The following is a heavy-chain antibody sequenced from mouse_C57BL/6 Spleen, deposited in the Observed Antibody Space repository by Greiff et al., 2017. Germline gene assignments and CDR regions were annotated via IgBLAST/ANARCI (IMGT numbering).Heavy chain of an antibody. CDR3: AKGFTVVEAMDY. V-gene: IGHV1-69*01. Sequence: VQLQQPGAELVMPGASVKLSCKASGYTFTSYWMHWVKQRPGQGLEWIGEIDPSDSYTNYNQKFKGKSTLTVDKSSSTAYMQLSSLTSEDSAVYYYAKGFTVVEAMDYWGQGTSVTVSS. CDR2: IDPSDSYT. J-gene: IGHJ4*01. D-gene: IGHD1-1*01. CDR1: GYTFTSYW.